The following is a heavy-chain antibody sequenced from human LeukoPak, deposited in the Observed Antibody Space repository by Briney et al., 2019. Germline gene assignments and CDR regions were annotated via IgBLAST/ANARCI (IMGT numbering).Heavy chain of an antibody. CDR2: TYYRSKWYN. V-gene: IGHV6-1*01. D-gene: IGHD3-10*01. CDR3: ARACRSMVRGGDDAFDI. J-gene: IGHJ3*02. CDR1: GDSVPSNSAA. Sequence: SQTLSLTCAISGDSVPSNSAAWNWIRQSPSRGLEWLGRTYYRSKWYNDYAVSVKSRITINPDTSKNQFSLQLNSVTPEDTAVYYCARACRSMVRGGDDAFDIWGQGTMVTVSS.